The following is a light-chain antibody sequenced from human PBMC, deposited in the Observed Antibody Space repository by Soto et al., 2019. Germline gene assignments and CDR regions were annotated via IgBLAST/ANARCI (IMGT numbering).Light chain of an antibody. J-gene: IGLJ1*01. CDR1: SSDVGAYNL. CDR3: YSYAGRSTWV. Sequence: QSALTQPPSASGSPGQSVTISCTGTSSDVGAYNLVSWYQQHAGKAPKLIIFEGSKRPSGVSSRFSGSKSGNTASLTISGLQAEDEADYYCYSYAGRSTWVFGTGTKVTVL. CDR2: EGS. V-gene: IGLV2-23*01.